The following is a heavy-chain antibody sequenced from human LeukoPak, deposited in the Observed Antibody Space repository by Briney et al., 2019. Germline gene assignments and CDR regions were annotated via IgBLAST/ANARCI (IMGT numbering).Heavy chain of an antibody. D-gene: IGHD5-18*01. CDR2: ISIISSTI. CDR1: GFSFSSYS. CDR3: SRDMDTSVG. Sequence: WESLSLSCAASGFSFSSYSINWVRHAPGTGLEWVSYISIISSTIYYSNSLKGRFTISRDNSNNSLYLQMNSLIIADTTVDYFSRDMDTSVGWGQGTMVTVCS. J-gene: IGHJ4*02. V-gene: IGHV3-48*01.